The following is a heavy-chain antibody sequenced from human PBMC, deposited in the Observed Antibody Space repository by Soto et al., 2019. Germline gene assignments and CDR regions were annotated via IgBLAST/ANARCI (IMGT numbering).Heavy chain of an antibody. Sequence: GGSLRLSCTASGFTVSSNYMSWVRQAPGKGLGWVSVIYSDGSTYYADSVKGRFTISRDNSKNTLYLQMNSLRAEDTAVYYCARGGTLEGFLEWSWFDPWGQGTLVTVSS. CDR2: IYSDGST. J-gene: IGHJ5*02. V-gene: IGHV3-53*01. D-gene: IGHD3-3*01. CDR3: ARGGTLEGFLEWSWFDP. CDR1: GFTVSSNY.